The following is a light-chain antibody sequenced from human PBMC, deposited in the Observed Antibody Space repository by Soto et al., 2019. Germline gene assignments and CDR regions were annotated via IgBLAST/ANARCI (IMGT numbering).Light chain of an antibody. Sequence: DIQMTQSPSSLSASVGDRVTITCRASQSISTYLNWYQQKPGKVPKLLIYAASSLQSGVPSRFSGSGSGTDFTLTISSLQPEDFATFYCQQSYSTPTFGQGTKVDMK. J-gene: IGKJ1*01. CDR1: QSISTY. V-gene: IGKV1-39*01. CDR3: QQSYSTPT. CDR2: AAS.